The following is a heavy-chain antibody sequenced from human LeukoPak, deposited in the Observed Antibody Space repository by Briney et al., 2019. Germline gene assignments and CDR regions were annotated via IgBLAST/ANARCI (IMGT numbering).Heavy chain of an antibody. Sequence: SETLSLTCAVYGGSFSGYYWSWIRQPPGKGLEWIGEINHSGSTNYNPSLKSRVTISVDTSKNQFSLKLSSVTAADTAVYYCARGGDGYNYYFDYRGQGTLVTVSS. V-gene: IGHV4-34*01. D-gene: IGHD5-24*01. CDR3: ARGGDGYNYYFDY. CDR2: INHSGST. CDR1: GGSFSGYY. J-gene: IGHJ4*02.